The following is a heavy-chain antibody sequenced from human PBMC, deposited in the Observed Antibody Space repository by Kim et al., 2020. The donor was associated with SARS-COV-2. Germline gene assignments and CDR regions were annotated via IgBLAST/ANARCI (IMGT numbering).Heavy chain of an antibody. CDR2: ITSSSSTK. CDR1: GFTFSAHT. J-gene: IGHJ3*01. Sequence: GGSLRLSCTASGFTFSAHTMNWVRQAPGKGLEWLSPITSSSSTKYYADSVKGRFTISRDNAESSLYLQMNSLRDEDTAVYYCRGWLHSFDVWGQGALVTV. CDR3: RGWLHSFDV. D-gene: IGHD5-12*01. V-gene: IGHV3-48*02.